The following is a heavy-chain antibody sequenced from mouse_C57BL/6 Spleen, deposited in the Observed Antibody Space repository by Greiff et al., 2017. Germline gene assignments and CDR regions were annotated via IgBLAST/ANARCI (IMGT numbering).Heavy chain of an antibody. V-gene: IGHV1-82*01. CDR1: GYAFSSSW. Sequence: VQLQQSGAELMKPGASVKISCKASGYAFSSSWMNWVKQRPGKGLEGIGRIYPGDGDTNYNGKFKGKATLTADKSSSTAYMQLNSLTSEDSAVYFCARGGYYGSWYFDVWGTGTTITVAS. J-gene: IGHJ1*03. CDR3: ARGGYYGSWYFDV. D-gene: IGHD1-1*01. CDR2: IYPGDGDT.